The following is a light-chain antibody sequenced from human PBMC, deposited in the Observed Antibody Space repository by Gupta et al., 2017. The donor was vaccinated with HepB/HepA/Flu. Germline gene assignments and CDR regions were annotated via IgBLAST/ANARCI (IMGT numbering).Light chain of an antibody. Sequence: QMPSSPSTLSASVGDRVTSTCRGSQSINSWLAWYQQKPGKAPQLLIYKASSLESGVPARFSGSGSGTEFTLKISRVEADDVAAYYCKQYIHNSRTFGQGTKLEIK. V-gene: IGKV1-5*03. CDR1: QSINSW. CDR3: KQYIHNSRT. J-gene: IGKJ2*01. CDR2: KAS.